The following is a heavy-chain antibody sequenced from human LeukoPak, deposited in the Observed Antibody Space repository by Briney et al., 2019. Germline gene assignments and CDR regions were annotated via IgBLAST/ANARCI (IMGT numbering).Heavy chain of an antibody. D-gene: IGHD3-10*01. Sequence: SETLSLTCVVSGGSISSGGYSWSWIRQPPGKGLEWIGYIYHSGSTDYNPSLKSRVTMAVDRSKNQFSLKLNSVTAADTAVYYCVRGVWYFDYWGQGTLVIVSS. J-gene: IGHJ4*02. CDR2: IYHSGST. CDR3: VRGVWYFDY. CDR1: GGSISSGGYS. V-gene: IGHV4-30-2*01.